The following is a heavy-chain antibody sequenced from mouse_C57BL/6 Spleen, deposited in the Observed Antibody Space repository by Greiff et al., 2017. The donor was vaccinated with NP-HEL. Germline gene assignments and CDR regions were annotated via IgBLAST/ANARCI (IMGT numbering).Heavy chain of an antibody. CDR1: GYTFTDYE. V-gene: IGHV1-15*01. D-gene: IGHD1-1*01. Sequence: QVQLKQSGAELVRPGASVTLSCKASGYTFTDYEMHWVKQTPVHGLEWIGAIDPETGGTAYNQKFKGKAILTADKSSSTAYMELRSLTSEDSAVYYCTPLYYGSSFAWFAYWGQGTLVTVSA. J-gene: IGHJ3*01. CDR3: TPLYYGSSFAWFAY. CDR2: IDPETGGT.